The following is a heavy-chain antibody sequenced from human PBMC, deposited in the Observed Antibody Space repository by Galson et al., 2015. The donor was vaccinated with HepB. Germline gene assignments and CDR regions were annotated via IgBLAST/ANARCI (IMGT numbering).Heavy chain of an antibody. CDR1: GFTFDDYA. CDR3: AKESSYYYFDY. Sequence: SLRLSCAASGFTFDDYAMHWVRQAPGKGLEWVSGISWNSGSIGYADSVKGRFTISRDNAKNSLYLQMNSLRAEDTALYYCAKESSYYYFDYWGQGTLVTVSS. J-gene: IGHJ4*02. V-gene: IGHV3-9*01. D-gene: IGHD1-26*01. CDR2: ISWNSGSI.